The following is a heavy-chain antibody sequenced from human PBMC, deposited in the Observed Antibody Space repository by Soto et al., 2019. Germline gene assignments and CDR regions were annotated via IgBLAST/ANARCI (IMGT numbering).Heavy chain of an antibody. CDR3: AKGGSSWTEWFDP. D-gene: IGHD6-13*01. J-gene: IGHJ5*02. CDR2: INPSSGGT. Sequence: QVQLVQSGAEVKKPGASVKVSCKASGYPLTAKYLHWVRQAPEQGLEWMGWINPSSGGTKEAQKFRGRVTMTRDTSISAAYMELSRLTSDDTAVYYCAKGGSSWTEWFDPWGQGTLVTVSS. V-gene: IGHV1-2*02. CDR1: GYPLTAKY.